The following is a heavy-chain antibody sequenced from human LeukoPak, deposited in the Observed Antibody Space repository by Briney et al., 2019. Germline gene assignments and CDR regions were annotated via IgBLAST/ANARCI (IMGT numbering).Heavy chain of an antibody. V-gene: IGHV3-30-3*01. CDR2: ISYDGSNK. CDR1: GFTFSSYA. J-gene: IGHJ4*02. D-gene: IGHD3-22*01. Sequence: GRSLRLSCAASGFTFSSYAMHWVRQAPGKGLEWVAVISYDGSNKYYADSVKGRFTISRDNSKNTPYLQMNSLRAEDTAVYYCARDYYDSSGFDYWGQGTLVTVSS. CDR3: ARDYYDSSGFDY.